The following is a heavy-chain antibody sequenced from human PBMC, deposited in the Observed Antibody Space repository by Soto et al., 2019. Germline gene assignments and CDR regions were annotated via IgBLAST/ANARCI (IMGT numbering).Heavy chain of an antibody. Sequence: PGGSLRLSCAASGFTFSSYSMNWVRQAPGKGLEWVSYISSSSSTIYYADSVKGRFTISRDNAKNSLYLQMNSLRAEDTAVYYCARQSNYGSGLPPKTKPPSPKNSDSRYYYYMDVWGKGTTVTVSS. V-gene: IGHV3-48*01. CDR3: ARQSNYGSGLPPKTKPPSPKNSDSRYYYYMDV. CDR2: ISSSSSTI. J-gene: IGHJ6*03. CDR1: GFTFSSYS. D-gene: IGHD3-10*01.